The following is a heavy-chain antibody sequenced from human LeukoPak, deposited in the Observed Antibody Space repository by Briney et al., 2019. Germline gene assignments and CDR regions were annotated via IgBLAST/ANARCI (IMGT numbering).Heavy chain of an antibody. J-gene: IGHJ5*02. Sequence: SETLSLTCTVSGGSISSYYWSWIRQPPGKGLEWIGYTYYSGSTNYNPSLKSRVTISVDTSKNQFSLKLSSVTAADTAVYYCARHIITMVRGVKENWFDPWGQGTLVTVSS. CDR1: GGSISSYY. CDR3: ARHIITMVRGVKENWFDP. D-gene: IGHD3-10*01. V-gene: IGHV4-59*01. CDR2: TYYSGST.